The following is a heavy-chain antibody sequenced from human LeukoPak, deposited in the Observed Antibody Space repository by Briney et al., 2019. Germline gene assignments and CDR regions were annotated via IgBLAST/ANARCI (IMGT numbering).Heavy chain of an antibody. D-gene: IGHD3-3*01. Sequence: GASVKVSRKASGYTFTGYYMHWVRQAPGQGLEWMGRINPNSGGTNYAQKFQGRVTMTRDTSISTAYMELSRLRSDDTAVYYCARSLEWLLFDWFDPWGQGTLVTVSS. V-gene: IGHV1-2*06. CDR3: ARSLEWLLFDWFDP. J-gene: IGHJ5*02. CDR1: GYTFTGYY. CDR2: INPNSGGT.